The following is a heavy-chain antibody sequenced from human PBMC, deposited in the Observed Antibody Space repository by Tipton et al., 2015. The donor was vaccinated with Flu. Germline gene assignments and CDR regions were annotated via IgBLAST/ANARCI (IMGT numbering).Heavy chain of an antibody. J-gene: IGHJ4*02. V-gene: IGHV4-4*07. CDR3: ACQSXSGYLDY. Sequence: TLSLTCTVSGGSISSYCWSWIRQPAGKGLEWIGRIYTSGSTNYNPSLKSRVTMSVDTSKNQLSLKLSSVTAADTAVYYCACQSXSGYLDYWRQGTLVTVSS. CDR1: GGSISSYC. D-gene: IGHD3-22*01. CDR2: IYTSGST.